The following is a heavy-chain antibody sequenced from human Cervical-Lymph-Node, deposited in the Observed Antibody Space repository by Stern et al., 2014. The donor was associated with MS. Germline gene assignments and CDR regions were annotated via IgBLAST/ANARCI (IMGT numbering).Heavy chain of an antibody. CDR1: GFTFSTHT. V-gene: IGHV3-30-3*01. Sequence: QVTLVQSGGGVVQPARALRLSCASSGFTFSTHTLHWGRLAPRQGMAWVAVISYDGSNQYYADSVRGRFTISRDNSKNTLYLQMNILKSEDTAVYYCAREMRRFLEWPYYFFGMDVWGQGTTVTVSS. J-gene: IGHJ6*02. CDR3: AREMRRFLEWPYYFFGMDV. CDR2: ISYDGSNQ. D-gene: IGHD3-3*01.